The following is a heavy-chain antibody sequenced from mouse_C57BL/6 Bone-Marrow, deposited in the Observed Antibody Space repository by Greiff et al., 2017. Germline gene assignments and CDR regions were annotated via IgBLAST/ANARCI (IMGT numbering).Heavy chain of an antibody. CDR2: IDPSDGYT. Sequence: QVQLQQPGAELVMPGASVKLSCKASGYTFTSYWMHWVKQRPGQGLEWIGEIDPSDGYTTYNQKFKGKSTLTVDKSSSTAYMQLSSLTSEDSAVYYCARRSYYYGSSYCAMDYWGQGTSVTVSS. CDR1: GYTFTSYW. CDR3: ARRSYYYGSSYCAMDY. D-gene: IGHD1-1*01. J-gene: IGHJ4*01. V-gene: IGHV1-69*01.